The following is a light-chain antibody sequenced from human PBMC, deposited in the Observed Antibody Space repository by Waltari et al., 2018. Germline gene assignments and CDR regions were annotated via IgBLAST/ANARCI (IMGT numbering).Light chain of an antibody. CDR1: QRLFYSSGNRDY. Sequence: DIVLTPSPDSLPGSLGQRCTISCQSRQRLFYSSGNRDYLACYQKKPGQPPILFMSWASTRESGVPDRFSGSGSGTDFTLTISGLQAEDVAVYYCQQFYSRPWTFGQGTKVEI. V-gene: IGKV4-1*01. CDR2: WAS. CDR3: QQFYSRPWT. J-gene: IGKJ1*01.